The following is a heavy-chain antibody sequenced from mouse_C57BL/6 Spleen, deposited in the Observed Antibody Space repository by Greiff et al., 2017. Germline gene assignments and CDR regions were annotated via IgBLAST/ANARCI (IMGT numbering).Heavy chain of an antibody. V-gene: IGHV1-64*01. Sequence: QVLLQQPGAELVKPGASVKLSCKASGYAFTSYWMPWVKQRPGQGLEWIGMIHPNSGSTNYNEKFKSKAKLSVDKSSSTAYMQLSSLTSEDSAVYYCERSGTGTDCFDYWGQGTTLTVSS. D-gene: IGHD4-1*01. CDR2: IHPNSGST. CDR1: GYAFTSYW. CDR3: ERSGTGTDCFDY. J-gene: IGHJ2*01.